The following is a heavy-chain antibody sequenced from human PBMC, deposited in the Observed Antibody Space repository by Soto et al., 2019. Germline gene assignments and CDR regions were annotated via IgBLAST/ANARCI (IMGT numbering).Heavy chain of an antibody. J-gene: IGHJ3*02. V-gene: IGHV3-9*01. CDR1: GFTFDDYA. Sequence: EVQLVESGGGLVQPGRSLRLSCAASGFTFDDYAMHWVRQAPGKGLEWVSGISWNSGSIGYADSVKGRFTISRDNAKNSLYLQMNSLRAEDTALYYCAKDIGWGYGDYEENAFDIWGQGTMVTVSS. CDR2: ISWNSGSI. CDR3: AKDIGWGYGDYEENAFDI. D-gene: IGHD4-17*01.